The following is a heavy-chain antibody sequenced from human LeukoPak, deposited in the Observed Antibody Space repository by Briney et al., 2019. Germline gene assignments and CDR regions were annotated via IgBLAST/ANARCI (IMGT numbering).Heavy chain of an antibody. J-gene: IGHJ4*02. V-gene: IGHV3-43D*03. CDR1: GFTFDDYA. CDR2: ISWDGGST. CDR3: AKDNDEEGYDY. D-gene: IGHD1-1*01. Sequence: GGSLRLSCAASGFTFDDYAMHWVRQAPGKGLEWVSLISWDGGSTYYADSVKGRFTISRDNSKNSLHLQMNSLRAEDTALYYCAKDNDEEGYDYWGQGTLVTVSS.